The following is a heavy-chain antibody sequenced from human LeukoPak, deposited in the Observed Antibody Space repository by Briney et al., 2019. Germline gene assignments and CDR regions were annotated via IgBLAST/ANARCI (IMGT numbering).Heavy chain of an antibody. V-gene: IGHV4-34*01. Sequence: SETLSLTCAVYGGSFSGYYWSWIRQPPGKGLEWIGEINHSGSTNYNPSLKSRVTISVDTSKNQFSLKLSSVTAADTAVYYCARGRAVAGTGDGGENPFDYWGQGTLVTVSS. CDR2: INHSGST. CDR3: ARGRAVAGTGDGGENPFDY. D-gene: IGHD6-13*01. CDR1: GGSFSGYY. J-gene: IGHJ4*02.